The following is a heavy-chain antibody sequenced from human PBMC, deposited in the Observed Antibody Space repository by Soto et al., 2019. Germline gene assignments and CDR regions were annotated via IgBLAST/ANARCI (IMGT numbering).Heavy chain of an antibody. CDR1: GGTFSSYS. CDR2: IIPIFGTT. CDR3: ARTRTAASWFDP. Sequence: QVQLVQSGAEVKKPGSSVKVSCKASGGTFSSYSISWVRQAPGQGLEWMGGIIPIFGTTDYPQKFPGRVSSTADESTSTAYMELSSLRSEDTAVYYCARTRTAASWFDPWGQGTLVTVSS. D-gene: IGHD4-17*01. V-gene: IGHV1-69*01. J-gene: IGHJ5*02.